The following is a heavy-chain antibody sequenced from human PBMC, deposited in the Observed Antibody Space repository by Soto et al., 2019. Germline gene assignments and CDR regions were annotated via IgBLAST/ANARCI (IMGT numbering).Heavy chain of an antibody. V-gene: IGHV1-8*01. J-gene: IGHJ5*02. CDR3: ARRRRCSGGSCYWFDP. CDR2: MNPNSGNT. Sequence: ASVKVSCKACGDTFTSYDINWVRQATGQGLEWMGWMNPNSGNTGYAQRFQGRVTMARNTSISTAYMELSSLRSEDTAVYYCARRRRCSGGSCYWFDPWGQGTLVTVSS. D-gene: IGHD2-15*01. CDR1: GDTFTSYD.